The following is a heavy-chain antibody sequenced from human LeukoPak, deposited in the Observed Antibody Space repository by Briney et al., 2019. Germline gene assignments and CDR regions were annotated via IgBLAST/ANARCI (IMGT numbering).Heavy chain of an antibody. V-gene: IGHV3-33*01. D-gene: IGHD2-8*02. CDR2: IWYDGSNK. Sequence: GRSLRLSCAASGFTFSSYGMHWVRQAPGKGLEWVTIIWYDGSNKYYADSVRGRFFVSRDNSRDTLYLQMSSLTAEDTAVYYCARGSTGGKVDWFDPWGQGTLVTVSS. CDR3: ARGSTGGKVDWFDP. J-gene: IGHJ5*02. CDR1: GFTFSSYG.